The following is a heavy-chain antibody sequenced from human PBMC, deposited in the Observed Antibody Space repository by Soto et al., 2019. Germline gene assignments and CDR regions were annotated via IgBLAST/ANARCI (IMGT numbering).Heavy chain of an antibody. CDR3: ARGRFGELLIDY. V-gene: IGHV4-30-2*01. CDR1: GGSISSGGYS. Sequence: SETLSLTCAVSGGSISSGGYSWSWIRQPPGKGLEWIGYIYHSGSTYYNPSLKSRVTISVDTSKNQFSLKLSSVTAADTAVYYCARGRFGELLIDYSGQGTLVTVSS. D-gene: IGHD3-10*01. CDR2: IYHSGST. J-gene: IGHJ4*02.